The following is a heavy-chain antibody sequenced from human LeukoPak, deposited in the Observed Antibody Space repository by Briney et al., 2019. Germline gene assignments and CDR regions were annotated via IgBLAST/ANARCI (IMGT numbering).Heavy chain of an antibody. CDR2: IFSSDEK. J-gene: IGHJ4*02. V-gene: IGHV2-26*01. CDR1: GFSLSNARMG. D-gene: IGHD2-15*01. CDR3: ARISFGGFSPFDY. Sequence: SGPTLVNPTETLTLTCTVSGFSLSNARMGVSWIRQPPGKALEWLGHIFSSDEKSYSTSLKSRLTISKDTSKSQVVLTMTNMDPVDTATYFCARISFGGFSPFDYWGQGTLVTVSS.